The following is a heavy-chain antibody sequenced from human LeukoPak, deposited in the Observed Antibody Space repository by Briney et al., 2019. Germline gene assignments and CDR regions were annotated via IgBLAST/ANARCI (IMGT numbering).Heavy chain of an antibody. V-gene: IGHV4-59*08. Sequence: SETLSLTCTVSGGSISSYYWSWIRQPPGKGLEWIGYIYYSGSTNYNPSLKSRVTISVDTSKNQFSLKLSSVTAADTAVYYCARLELLLADAFDIWGQGTMVTVSS. J-gene: IGHJ3*02. CDR1: GGSISSYY. CDR3: ARLELLLADAFDI. D-gene: IGHD2-21*01. CDR2: IYYSGST.